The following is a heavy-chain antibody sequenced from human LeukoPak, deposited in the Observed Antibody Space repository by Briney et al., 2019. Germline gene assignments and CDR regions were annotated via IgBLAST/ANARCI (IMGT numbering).Heavy chain of an antibody. D-gene: IGHD3-10*01. J-gene: IGHJ4*02. CDR1: GITLSNYG. Sequence: GGSLRLSCAVSGITLSNYGMSWVRQAPGKGLEWVAGLSGSGGGTNYADSVQGRFTISRDNPKNTLYLQMNSLRAEDTAMYFCAKRGVVIRVFLVGFHKEAYYFDSWGQGALVTVSS. V-gene: IGHV3-23*01. CDR2: LSGSGGGT. CDR3: AKRGVVIRVFLVGFHKEAYYFDS.